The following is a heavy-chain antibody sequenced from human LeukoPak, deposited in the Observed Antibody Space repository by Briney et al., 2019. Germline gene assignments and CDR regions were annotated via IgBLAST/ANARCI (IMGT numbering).Heavy chain of an antibody. J-gene: IGHJ6*02. CDR3: VDRAVDV. CDR1: GFTFSNYD. D-gene: IGHD6-13*01. Sequence: GGSLRLSCSASGFTFSNYDMHWVRQAPGKGLEFVSAISSIGDITHYADSVKGRFTISRDNSKNTLYLQMSRLRAEDTAIYYCVDRAVDVWGQGTTVTVSS. V-gene: IGHV3-64D*09. CDR2: ISSIGDIT.